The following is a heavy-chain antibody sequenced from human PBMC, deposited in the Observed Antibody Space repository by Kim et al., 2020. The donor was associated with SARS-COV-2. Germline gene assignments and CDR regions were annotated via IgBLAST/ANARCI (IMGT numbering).Heavy chain of an antibody. J-gene: IGHJ4*02. CDR3: ARSGQFDY. V-gene: IGHV3-23*01. CDR1: GFTFSNHA. CDR2: ITIGGDST. D-gene: IGHD5-12*01. Sequence: GGSLRLSCAASGFTFSNHAMSWVRQAQGKGLEWVSTITIGGDSTSYADSVKGRFTISRDNSKNTLSLHMNSLRPEDTALYYCARSGQFDYWGQGILVTVSS.